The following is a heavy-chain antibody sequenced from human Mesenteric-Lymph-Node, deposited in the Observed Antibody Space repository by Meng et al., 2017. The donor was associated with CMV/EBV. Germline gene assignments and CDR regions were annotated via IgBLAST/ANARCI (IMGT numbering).Heavy chain of an antibody. D-gene: IGHD3-10*01. CDR3: ARDRGNNYFDY. V-gene: IGHV4-30-4*01. Sequence: LRLSCTVSGGSISSGDYYWTWIRQPPGKGLEWIGYVYYSGSTSYKPSLKSRVAVSVDTSKNHFSLNLSSVTAADTAVYFCARDRGNNYFDYWGRGTLVTVSS. CDR2: VYYSGST. J-gene: IGHJ4*02. CDR1: GGSISSGDYY.